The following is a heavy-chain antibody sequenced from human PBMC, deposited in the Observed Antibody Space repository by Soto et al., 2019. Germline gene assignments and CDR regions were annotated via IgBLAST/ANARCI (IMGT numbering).Heavy chain of an antibody. V-gene: IGHV1-18*01. CDR1: GFTFSDYG. CDR2: ISGDNINS. D-gene: IGHD6-13*01. Sequence: ASVKVSCKASGFTFSDYGLSWVRQAPGQPLEWMGWISGDNINSKYSQKFQGRLTMTTDTSTATASMELRSLTSDDTAVYYCGREGQQLAQEKYYQFNGMDVWGQGTTVTVSS. CDR3: GREGQQLAQEKYYQFNGMDV. J-gene: IGHJ6*02.